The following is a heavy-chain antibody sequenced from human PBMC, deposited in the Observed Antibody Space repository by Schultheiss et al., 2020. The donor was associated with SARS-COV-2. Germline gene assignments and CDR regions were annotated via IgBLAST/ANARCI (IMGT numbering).Heavy chain of an antibody. CDR2: INHSGST. J-gene: IGHJ6*02. CDR1: GGSISSYY. CDR3: AREKTWIQLWEPFTHYGMDV. V-gene: IGHV4-59*01. D-gene: IGHD5-18*01. Sequence: SETLSLTCTVSGGSISSYYWSWIRQPPGKGLEWIGEINHSGSTHYNPSLKSRVTISIDTSKNQFSLKLSSVTAADTAVYYCAREKTWIQLWEPFTHYGMDVWGQGTTVTVSS.